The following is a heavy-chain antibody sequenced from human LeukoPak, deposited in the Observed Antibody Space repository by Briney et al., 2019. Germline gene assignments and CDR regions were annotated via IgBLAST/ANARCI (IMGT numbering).Heavy chain of an antibody. D-gene: IGHD2-15*01. CDR3: AREKSRGGDFYGVDV. V-gene: IGHV3-53*01. CDR2: TYSGGVT. Sequence: GALRLSCAASGFTVSTKYMSWVRQSPVKGLEWVSITYSGGVTHYADSVRGRFTISRDNSKNTMDLQMDSLRADDTAIYYCAREKSRGGDFYGVDVWGQGTTVTVSS. J-gene: IGHJ6*02. CDR1: GFTVSTKY.